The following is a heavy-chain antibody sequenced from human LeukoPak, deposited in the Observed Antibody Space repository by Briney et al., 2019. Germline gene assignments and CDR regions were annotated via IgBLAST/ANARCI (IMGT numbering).Heavy chain of an antibody. D-gene: IGHD6-6*01. CDR2: IKQDGSGK. Sequence: QPGGSLRLSCAASGFTFSSYWMSWVRQAPGKGLEWVANIKQDGSGKYYVDSVKGRFTISRDNAKNSLYLQMNSLRAEDTAVYYCARSQRGMLAARRGPYYYGMDVWGQGTTVTVSS. CDR1: GFTFSSYW. V-gene: IGHV3-7*01. J-gene: IGHJ6*02. CDR3: ARSQRGMLAARRGPYYYGMDV.